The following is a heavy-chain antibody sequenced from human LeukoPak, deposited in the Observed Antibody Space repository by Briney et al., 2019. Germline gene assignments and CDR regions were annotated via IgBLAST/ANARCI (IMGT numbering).Heavy chain of an antibody. V-gene: IGHV4-39*01. CDR1: GGSISRSNYH. J-gene: IGHJ4*02. CDR3: ARRIIVATIDS. D-gene: IGHD5-12*01. CDR2: IYYSGST. Sequence: SETLSLTCNVFGGSISRSNYHWAWIRQPPGKGLECIGSIYYSGSTYINPSLETRVTISADTPKNQFSLKLSSGTAADTAGYYCARRIIVATIDSWGQGILVTVSS.